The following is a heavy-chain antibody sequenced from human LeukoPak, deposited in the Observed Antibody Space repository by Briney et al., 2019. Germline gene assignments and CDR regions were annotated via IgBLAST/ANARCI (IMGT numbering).Heavy chain of an antibody. V-gene: IGHV3-48*02. CDR2: ISSASSPI. CDR1: GFTFHAYS. CDR3: ARDGSNSGPDFDY. J-gene: IGHJ4*02. Sequence: GGSLRLSCAASGFTFHAYSMNWVSQAPGKGLEWVSYISSASSPIYYADSVKGRFTISRDNARNSLHLQMNSLRDEDTAVYYCARDGSNSGPDFDYWGQGILVTVSS. D-gene: IGHD2/OR15-2a*01.